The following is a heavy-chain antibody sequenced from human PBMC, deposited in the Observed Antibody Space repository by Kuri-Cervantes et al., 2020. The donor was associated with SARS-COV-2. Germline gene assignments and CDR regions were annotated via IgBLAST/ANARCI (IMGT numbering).Heavy chain of an antibody. Sequence: SETLSLTCTVSGGSISSYYWSWIRQPPGKGLEWIGYIYYSGSTNYNPSLKSRVTISVDTSKNQFSLKLSSVTAADTAVYYCARAVRDYDILSGYYNGPYYYYGMDVWGQGTTVTVSS. D-gene: IGHD3-9*01. CDR3: ARAVRDYDILSGYYNGPYYYYGMDV. CDR2: IYYSGST. J-gene: IGHJ6*02. V-gene: IGHV4-59*01. CDR1: GGSISSYY.